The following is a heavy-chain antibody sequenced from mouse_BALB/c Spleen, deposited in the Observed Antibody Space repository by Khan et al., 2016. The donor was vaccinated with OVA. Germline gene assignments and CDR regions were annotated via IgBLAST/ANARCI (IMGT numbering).Heavy chain of an antibody. J-gene: IGHJ3*01. Sequence: EVELVESGGGLVQPGGSRKLSCAASGFTFSSFGMHWVRQAPEKGLEWVAYISSGSNTIYYADTVKGRFTISRDNPKNTLYLQMNSLRSEDTAMCCCARRQSSYAWFAYWGRGTLVTLTA. D-gene: IGHD1-1*01. CDR3: ARRQSSYAWFAY. V-gene: IGHV5-17*02. CDR2: ISSGSNTI. CDR1: GFTFSSFG.